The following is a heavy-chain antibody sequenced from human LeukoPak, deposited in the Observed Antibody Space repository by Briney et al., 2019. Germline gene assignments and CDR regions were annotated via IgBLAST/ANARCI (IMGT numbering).Heavy chain of an antibody. CDR3: ARLTRLSTSPDRYYLDY. V-gene: IGHV4-4*09. CDR2: IYTSGGT. D-gene: IGHD6-6*01. Sequence: PSETLSLTSTVSGDSISSCYWSWIRQPPGKGLEWIGYIYTSGGTSYIPSLKGRVTISIVTSKNQFSLKLSSVTAADSAVYYCARLTRLSTSPDRYYLDYWGQGTLVTVSS. J-gene: IGHJ4*02. CDR1: GDSISSCY.